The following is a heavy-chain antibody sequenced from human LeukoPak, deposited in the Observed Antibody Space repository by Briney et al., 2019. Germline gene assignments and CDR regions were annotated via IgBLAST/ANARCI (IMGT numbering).Heavy chain of an antibody. V-gene: IGHV3-30*18. J-gene: IGHJ4*02. D-gene: IGHD6-13*01. CDR3: AKDVLGSSWSFDY. CDR1: GFTFNNYG. CDR2: VSFDGSNK. Sequence: GGSLRLSCAASGFTFNNYGIHWVRQAPGKGLYWVAVVSFDGSNKYYADSVKGRFTISSDNSKNIVYLQLNSLRPEDTAVYYCAKDVLGSSWSFDYWGQGTLVTVSS.